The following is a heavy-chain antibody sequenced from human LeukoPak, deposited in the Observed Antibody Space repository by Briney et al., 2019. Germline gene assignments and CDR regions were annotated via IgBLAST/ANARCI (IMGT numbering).Heavy chain of an antibody. J-gene: IGHJ4*02. V-gene: IGHV3-21*01. D-gene: IGHD3-3*01. CDR2: IGSSSSYI. CDR1: GFTFSSYS. CDR3: ARDGATTIFGVVTFDY. Sequence: GGSLRLSCAASGFTFSSYSMNWVRQAPGKGLEWVSSIGSSSSYIYYADSVKGRFTISRDNAKNSLYLQMNSLRAEDTAVYYCARDGATTIFGVVTFDYWGQGTLVTVSS.